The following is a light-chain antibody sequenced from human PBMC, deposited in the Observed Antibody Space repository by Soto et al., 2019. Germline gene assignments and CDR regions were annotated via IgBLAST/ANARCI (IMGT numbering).Light chain of an antibody. CDR1: QSVSTNF. V-gene: IGKV3-20*01. CDR3: QQYGRTSWT. J-gene: IGKJ1*01. Sequence: EIVLTQSPGTLSFSPGEGATLSCRASQSVSTNFFAWYQQKPGQAPRRLIYGASTRATGIPDRFSGSGSGTDFTLTISRLEPEDFAVYYCQQYGRTSWTFGQGTKVEIK. CDR2: GAS.